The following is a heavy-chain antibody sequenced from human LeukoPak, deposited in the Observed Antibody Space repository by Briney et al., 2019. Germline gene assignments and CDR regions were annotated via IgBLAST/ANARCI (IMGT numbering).Heavy chain of an antibody. J-gene: IGHJ4*02. CDR1: GYTFTSYD. V-gene: IGHV1-8*01. Sequence: ASVKVSCKASGYTFTSYDINWVRQATGQGLEWVGWMNPNSGNTGYAQKFQGRVTMTRNTSISTAYMELSSLRSEDTAVYYCARGSIAAAGITDYWGQGTLVTVSS. D-gene: IGHD6-13*01. CDR3: ARGSIAAAGITDY. CDR2: MNPNSGNT.